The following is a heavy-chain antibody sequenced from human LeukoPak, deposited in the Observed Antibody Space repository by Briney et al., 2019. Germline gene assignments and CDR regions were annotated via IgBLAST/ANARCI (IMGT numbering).Heavy chain of an antibody. Sequence: PGGSLRLSCTASGFTFSDYWMSWVRQAPGRRLEWVANIKQDGSEQYYADFVKGRFTVSRDNAKSSLSLQMNSLRPEDTAVYRCVTNRREFCSAGGCYTEKYTWFDPWGQGTLVTVSS. V-gene: IGHV3-7*01. J-gene: IGHJ5*02. CDR2: IKQDGSEQ. CDR1: GFTFSDYW. CDR3: VTNRREFCSAGGCYTEKYTWFDP. D-gene: IGHD2-15*01.